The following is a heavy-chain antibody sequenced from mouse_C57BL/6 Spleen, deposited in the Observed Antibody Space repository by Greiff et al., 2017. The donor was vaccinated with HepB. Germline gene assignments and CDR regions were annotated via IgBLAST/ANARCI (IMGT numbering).Heavy chain of an antibody. J-gene: IGHJ2*01. V-gene: IGHV1-59*01. Sequence: VQLQQPGAELVRPGTSVKLSCKASGYTFTSYWMHWVKQRPGQGLEWIGVIDPSDSYTNYNQKFKGKATLTVDTSSSTAYMQLSSLTSEDSAVYYCANTLYSNNPGFWGQGTTLTVSS. D-gene: IGHD2-5*01. CDR1: GYTFTSYW. CDR3: ANTLYSNNPGF. CDR2: IDPSDSYT.